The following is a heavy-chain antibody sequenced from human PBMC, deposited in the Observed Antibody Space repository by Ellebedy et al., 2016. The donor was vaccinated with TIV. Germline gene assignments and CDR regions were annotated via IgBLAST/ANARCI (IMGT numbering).Heavy chain of an antibody. CDR2: IYYSGST. CDR1: GGSISSSGYY. J-gene: IGHJ3*02. Sequence: SETLSLTCSVSGGSISSSGYYWDWIRQPPGKGLEWIGSIYYSGSTRYNPSLKSRVTISIDTSRNQFSLKLSSVTAADTAVYYCARGRSFEAFDIWGQGTMVTVSS. CDR3: ARGRSFEAFDI. V-gene: IGHV4-39*07.